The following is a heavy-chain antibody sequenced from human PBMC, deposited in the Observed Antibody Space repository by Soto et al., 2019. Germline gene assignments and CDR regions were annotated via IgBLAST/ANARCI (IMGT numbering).Heavy chain of an antibody. CDR1: GGSISSSSCY. CDR3: ARSGEWLVHIVDY. CDR2: IYYSGST. Sequence: PSETLSLTCTVSGGSISSSSCYWGWIRQPPGKGLEWIGSIYYSGSTYYNPSLKSRVTISVDTSKNQFSLKLSSVTAADTAVYYCARSGEWLVHIVDYWGQGTLVTVSS. D-gene: IGHD6-19*01. J-gene: IGHJ4*02. V-gene: IGHV4-39*01.